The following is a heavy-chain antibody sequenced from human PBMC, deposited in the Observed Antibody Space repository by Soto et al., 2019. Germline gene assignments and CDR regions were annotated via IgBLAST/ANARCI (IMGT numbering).Heavy chain of an antibody. V-gene: IGHV3-23*01. Sequence: EVQLLESGGGLVQPGGSLRLSCAASGFTFSSYAMSWVRQAPGKGLEWVSAISGSGGSTYYADSVKGRFTISRDNSKNTLYLQMNSLRAEDTAVYYCAKDPNAEEKGRKWLVDFDYWGQGTLVTVSS. D-gene: IGHD6-19*01. CDR3: AKDPNAEEKGRKWLVDFDY. CDR1: GFTFSSYA. CDR2: ISGSGGST. J-gene: IGHJ4*02.